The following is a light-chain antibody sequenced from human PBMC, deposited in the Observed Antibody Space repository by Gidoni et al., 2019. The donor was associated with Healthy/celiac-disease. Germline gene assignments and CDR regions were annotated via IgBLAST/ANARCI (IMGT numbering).Light chain of an antibody. CDR2: RNN. V-gene: IGLV1-47*01. CDR3: AAWDDSLSGPWV. CDR1: SSNTGSNY. J-gene: IGLJ3*02. Sequence: QSVLTQPPSASGTPGQRVTISCSGSSSNTGSNYVYWYQQLPGTAPKLLIYRNNQRPSGVSDRFSGSKSGTSASLAISGLRSEDEADYYCAAWDDSLSGPWVFGGGTKLTVL.